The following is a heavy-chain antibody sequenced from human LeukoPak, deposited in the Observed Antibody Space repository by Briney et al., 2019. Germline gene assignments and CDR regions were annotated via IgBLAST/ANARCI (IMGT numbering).Heavy chain of an antibody. CDR2: IYSSGTA. CDR1: VGSLSNYY. J-gene: IGHJ4*01. D-gene: IGHD4/OR15-4a*01. V-gene: IGHV4-59*01. CDR3: ARESGVLGSSYYLDY. Sequence: PSETLSLTCTFSVGSLSNYYLTWLRQTPGKGLEWIGYIYSSGTANYNPSLKSRVSISQDTSKNQFSLTMNSVTATDTAIYFCARESGVLGSSYYLDYWGHGTLVTVSS.